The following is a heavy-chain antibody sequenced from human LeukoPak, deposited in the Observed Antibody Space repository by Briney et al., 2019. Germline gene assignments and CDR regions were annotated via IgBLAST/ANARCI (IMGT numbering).Heavy chain of an antibody. J-gene: IGHJ3*01. CDR3: ARRVRGVVIFSRAQGSFDL. CDR1: GYTFTNYD. CDR2: MHPSNGDP. V-gene: IGHV1-8*01. D-gene: IGHD3-10*01. Sequence: DSVKVSCKASGYTFTNYDINWVRQATGQGLEWMGWMHPSNGDPGYAQKFQGRVTVTRNTSTTPAYMELSSLRSDDTAVYYCARRVRGVVIFSRAQGSFDLWGQGTLVTVSS.